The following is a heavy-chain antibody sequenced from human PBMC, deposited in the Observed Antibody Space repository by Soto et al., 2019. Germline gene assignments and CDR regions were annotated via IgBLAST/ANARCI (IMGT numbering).Heavy chain of an antibody. J-gene: IGHJ4*02. D-gene: IGHD3-22*01. CDR2: INSDGSNT. CDR1: GFSFSGYW. V-gene: IGHV3-74*01. Sequence: GGSLRLSCAASGFSFSGYWMHWVRQAPGKGLVWVSRINSDGSNTNYADSVKGRFTISRDNAKNTLYLQMNSLRAEDTAVYYCARFGNYYDSSGFLYWGQGTLVTVSS. CDR3: ARFGNYYDSSGFLY.